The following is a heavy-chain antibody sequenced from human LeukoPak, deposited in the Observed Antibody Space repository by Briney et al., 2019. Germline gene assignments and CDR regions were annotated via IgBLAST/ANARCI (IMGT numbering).Heavy chain of an antibody. Sequence: PSETLSLTCTVSGGSISSYYWSWIRQPPGKGLEWIGYIYYSGSTNYNPSLKSRVTISVDTSKNQFSLKLSSVTAADTAVYYCARVSYDFWSGFDYWGQGTLVTVSS. D-gene: IGHD3-3*01. J-gene: IGHJ4*02. V-gene: IGHV4-59*08. CDR2: IYYSGST. CDR1: GGSISSYY. CDR3: ARVSYDFWSGFDY.